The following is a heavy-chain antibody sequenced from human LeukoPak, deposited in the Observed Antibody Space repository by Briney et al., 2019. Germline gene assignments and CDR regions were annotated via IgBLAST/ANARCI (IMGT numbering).Heavy chain of an antibody. CDR2: ISGSGGST. D-gene: IGHD6-19*01. Sequence: GGSPRLSCAASGFTFSSYAMSWVRQAPGKGLEWVSAISGSGGSTYYADSVKGRFTISRDNSKNTLYLQMNSLRAEDTAVYYCAKDTQIAVAGSVDCWGQGTLVTVSS. CDR3: AKDTQIAVAGSVDC. V-gene: IGHV3-23*01. CDR1: GFTFSSYA. J-gene: IGHJ4*02.